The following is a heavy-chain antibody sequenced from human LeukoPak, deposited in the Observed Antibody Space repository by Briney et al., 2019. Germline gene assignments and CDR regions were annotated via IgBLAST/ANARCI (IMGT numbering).Heavy chain of an antibody. CDR2: INPSSGST. V-gene: IGHV1-46*01. J-gene: IGHJ6*03. Sequence: GASVKVSCKASGYTFTSYYMHWVRQAPGQGLEWMGIINPSSGSTSYAQKFQGRVTMTRDTSTSTVYMELSSLRSEDTAVYYCARETCSSTSCLDYYYYMDAWGKGTTVTVSS. D-gene: IGHD2-2*01. CDR3: ARETCSSTSCLDYYYYMDA. CDR1: GYTFTSYY.